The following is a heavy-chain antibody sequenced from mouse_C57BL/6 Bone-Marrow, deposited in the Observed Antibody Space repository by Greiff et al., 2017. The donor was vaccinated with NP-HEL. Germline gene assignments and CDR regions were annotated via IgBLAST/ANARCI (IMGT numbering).Heavy chain of an antibody. J-gene: IGHJ2*01. CDR1: GFTFSDYY. D-gene: IGHD1-1*01. CDR2: ISNGGGST. CDR3: ARYGSRYYFDY. V-gene: IGHV5-12*01. Sequence: EVHLVESGGGLVQPGGSLKLSCAASGFTFSDYYMYWVRQTPEKRLEWVAYISNGGGSTYYPDTVKGRFTISRDNAKNTLYLQMSRLKSEDTAMYYCARYGSRYYFDYWGQGTTLTVSS.